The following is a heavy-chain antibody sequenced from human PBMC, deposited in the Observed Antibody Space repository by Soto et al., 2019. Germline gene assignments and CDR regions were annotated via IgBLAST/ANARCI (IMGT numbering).Heavy chain of an antibody. Sequence: GASVKVSCKASGSTFTSYVISLMLQAPGQGLEWMGWINVGNGNTGYSRKFQGRVTNARDMSASTAYIEVTSLTSEDTAIYYCAREGAHCTPLDHWGQGTLVTVS. D-gene: IGHD2-15*01. J-gene: IGHJ4*02. CDR1: GSTFTSYV. V-gene: IGHV1-3*01. CDR3: AREGAHCTPLDH. CDR2: INVGNGNT.